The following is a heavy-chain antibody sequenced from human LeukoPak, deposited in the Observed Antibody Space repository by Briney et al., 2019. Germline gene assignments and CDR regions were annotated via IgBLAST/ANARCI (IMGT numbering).Heavy chain of an antibody. J-gene: IGHJ4*02. CDR3: ARQRIGGGGFDY. CDR2: IYYSGST. D-gene: IGHD3-16*01. CDR1: GGSISSSSYY. V-gene: IGHV4-39*01. Sequence: SETLSLTCTVSGGSISSSSYYWGWIRQPPGKGLEWIGSIYYSGSTYYNPSLKSRVTISVDTSKNQFSLKLSSVTAADTAVCYCARQRIGGGGFDYWGQGTLVTVSS.